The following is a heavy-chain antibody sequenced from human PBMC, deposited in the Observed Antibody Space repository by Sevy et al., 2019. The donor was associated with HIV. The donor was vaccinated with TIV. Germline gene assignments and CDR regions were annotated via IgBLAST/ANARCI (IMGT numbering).Heavy chain of an antibody. CDR1: GFSFSSHG. CDR3: ARDGGWYNYAPSDY. V-gene: IGHV3-30*03. Sequence: GGSLRLSCAASGFSFSSHGMHWVRQAPGKGLEWLSVISYDGNKKYYADSVKGRFTISRDNSKNTLFLQMNSLRPGDTAVYYCARDGGWYNYAPSDYWGQGTLVTVSS. CDR2: ISYDGNKK. D-gene: IGHD1-1*01. J-gene: IGHJ4*02.